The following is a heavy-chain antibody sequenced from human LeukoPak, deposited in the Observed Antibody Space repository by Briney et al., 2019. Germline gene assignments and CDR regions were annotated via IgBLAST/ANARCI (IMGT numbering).Heavy chain of an antibody. D-gene: IGHD3-22*01. V-gene: IGHV1-58*01. CDR1: GFTFTSSA. J-gene: IGHJ4*02. Sequence: SVTLSCKASGFTFTSSAVQWVRQPRGQRLEWIGWIVVGSGNTNYAKTFQERVTITRDMSTSTAYMELSSLRSEDTAVYYCAASPDYYDSSGYSYYFDYWGQGTLVTVSS. CDR2: IVVGSGNT. CDR3: AASPDYYDSSGYSYYFDY.